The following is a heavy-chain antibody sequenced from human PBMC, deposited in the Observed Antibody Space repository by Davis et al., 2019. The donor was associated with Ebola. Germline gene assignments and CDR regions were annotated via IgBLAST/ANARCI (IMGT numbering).Heavy chain of an antibody. J-gene: IGHJ4*02. Sequence: PGGSLRLSCAASGFTFSSYWMNWVRQGPGKGLEWVATIKQDGSEKYYVDSVKGRFTISRDNAKNSLYLQMNSLRAEDTAVYYCAKEVWRGYDLGSFDDWGQGTVVTVSS. D-gene: IGHD5-12*01. CDR3: AKEVWRGYDLGSFDD. V-gene: IGHV3-7*01. CDR2: IKQDGSEK. CDR1: GFTFSSYW.